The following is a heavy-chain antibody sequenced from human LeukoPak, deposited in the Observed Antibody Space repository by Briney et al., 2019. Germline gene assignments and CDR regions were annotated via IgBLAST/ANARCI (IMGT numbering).Heavy chain of an antibody. CDR3: AKDTYSSSSPGSDY. CDR2: ISYDGSNK. Sequence: GGSLRLSCAASGFTFSSYAMHWVRQAPGKGLEWVAVISYDGSNKYYADSVKGRFTISRDNSKNTLSLQMSSLRAEDTAVYYCAKDTYSSSSPGSDYWGQGTLVTVSS. D-gene: IGHD6-6*01. J-gene: IGHJ4*02. V-gene: IGHV3-30-3*01. CDR1: GFTFSSYA.